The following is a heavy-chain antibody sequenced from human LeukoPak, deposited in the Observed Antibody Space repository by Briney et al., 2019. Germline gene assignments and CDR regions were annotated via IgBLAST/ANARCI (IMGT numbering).Heavy chain of an antibody. CDR2: INHSGST. D-gene: IGHD2-21*02. CDR1: GGSFSGYY. V-gene: IGHV4-34*01. Sequence: SGTLSLTCAVYGGSFSGYYWSWIRQPPGKGLEWIGEINHSGSTNYNPSLKSRVTISVDTFKNQFSLKLSSVTAADTAVYYCARVGGYWVLDYWGQGTLVTVSS. CDR3: ARVGGYWVLDY. J-gene: IGHJ4*02.